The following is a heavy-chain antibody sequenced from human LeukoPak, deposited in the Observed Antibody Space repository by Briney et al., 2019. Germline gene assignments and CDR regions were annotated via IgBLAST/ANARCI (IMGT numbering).Heavy chain of an antibody. V-gene: IGHV1-2*02. CDR2: INPNSGGT. CDR3: AGSPNFYYYYMPV. J-gene: IGHJ6*03. CDR1: GYTFTGYY. Sequence: GASVKVSCKASGYTFTGYYMHWVRQAPGQGLEWMGWINPNSGGTNYAQKFQGRVTMTRDTSISTAYMELSRLRSDDTAVYYCAGSPNFYYYYMPVWGKGTTVTVSS.